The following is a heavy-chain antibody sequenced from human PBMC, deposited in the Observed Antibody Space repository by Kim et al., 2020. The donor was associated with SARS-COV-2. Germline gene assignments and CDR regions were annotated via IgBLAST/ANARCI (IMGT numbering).Heavy chain of an antibody. J-gene: IGHJ4*02. CDR1: GYTFNVFV. V-gene: IGHV7-4-1*01. CDR3: ATDGPFQSRSFFDS. D-gene: IGHD3-10*01. CDR2: INTRSGQV. Sequence: ASVKVSCKASGYTFNVFVINWVRQVSGQGPELMGWINTRSGQVTYVPGFTGRFVLSSDASITTTFLQIFGLQTDDTAVYFCATDGPFQSRSFFDSWGQGT.